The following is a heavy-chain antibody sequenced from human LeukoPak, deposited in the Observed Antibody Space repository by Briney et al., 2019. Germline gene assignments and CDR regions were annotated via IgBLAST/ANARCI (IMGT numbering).Heavy chain of an antibody. CDR2: ISGSGGST. D-gene: IGHD3-3*01. V-gene: IGHV3-23*01. CDR3: AKDRSLYYDFWSGYYYFDY. CDR1: GFTFSSYA. J-gene: IGHJ4*02. Sequence: GGSLRLSCAASGFTFSSYAMSWVRQAPGKGLEWVSAISGSGGSTYYADSVKGRFTISRDNSKNTLYLQMNSLGAEDTAVYYCAKDRSLYYDFWSGYYYFDYWGQGTLVTVSS.